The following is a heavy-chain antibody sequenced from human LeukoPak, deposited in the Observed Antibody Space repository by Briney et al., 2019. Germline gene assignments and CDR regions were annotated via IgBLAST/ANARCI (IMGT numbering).Heavy chain of an antibody. Sequence: PGGSLRLSCAASGFTVSSNYMSWVRQAPGKGLEWVSSISSSGRLIYYAGSLKGRFTISRDNDKESVHLQMVSLRAEDTAVYYCVRETHTMGPSFDYWGQGTLVTVSS. CDR3: VRETHTMGPSFDY. CDR1: GFTVSSNY. J-gene: IGHJ4*02. CDR2: ISSSGRLI. V-gene: IGHV3-21*01. D-gene: IGHD5-24*01.